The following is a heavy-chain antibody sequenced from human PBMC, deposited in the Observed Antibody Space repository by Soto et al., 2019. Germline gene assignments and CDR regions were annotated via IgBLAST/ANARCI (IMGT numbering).Heavy chain of an antibody. J-gene: IGHJ5*02. Sequence: PGGSLRLSCAASGFTFSSYAMSWVRQAPGKGLEWVSAISGSGGSTSYAQKFQGRVTMTRDTSTSTVYMELSSLRSEDTAVYYCARALEDSKAWFDPWGQGTLVTVSS. V-gene: IGHV3-23*01. CDR3: ARALEDSKAWFDP. CDR2: ISGSGGST. CDR1: GFTFSSYA.